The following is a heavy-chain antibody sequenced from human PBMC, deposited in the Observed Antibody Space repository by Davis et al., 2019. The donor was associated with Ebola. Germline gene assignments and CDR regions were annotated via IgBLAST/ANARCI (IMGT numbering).Heavy chain of an antibody. V-gene: IGHV3-33*01. Sequence: SLKISCAASGFTFSSYGMHWVRQAPGKGLEWVAVIWYDGSNKYFADSVKGRFTISRDNSKNTLYLQMNSLRAEDTAVYYCARIEYSSSLVTYYYGMDVWGQGTTVSVSS. CDR1: GFTFSSYG. D-gene: IGHD6-6*01. CDR2: IWYDGSNK. CDR3: ARIEYSSSLVTYYYGMDV. J-gene: IGHJ6*02.